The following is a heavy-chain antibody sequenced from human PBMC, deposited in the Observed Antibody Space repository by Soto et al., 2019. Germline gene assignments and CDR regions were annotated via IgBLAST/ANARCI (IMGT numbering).Heavy chain of an antibody. J-gene: IGHJ4*02. D-gene: IGHD2-15*01. CDR3: ARDMGGPDF. CDR1: GLFFNTYA. CDR2: ISYSDDNT. Sequence: EVQLLESGGDLVQPGGSLRLSCAASGLFFNTYAMYWVRQAPGKGLEWVAAISYSDDNTYYADSVKGRFTISSDNSKNTLYLQMNSLRPEDTSVYYCARDMGGPDFWGKGTLVTVSS. V-gene: IGHV3-23*01.